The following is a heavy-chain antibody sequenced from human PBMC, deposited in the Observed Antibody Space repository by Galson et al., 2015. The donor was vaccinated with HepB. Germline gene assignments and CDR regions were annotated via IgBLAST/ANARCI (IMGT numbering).Heavy chain of an antibody. D-gene: IGHD4-17*01. V-gene: IGHV3-49*03. CDR1: GFTFGDYA. CDR3: TRDSSRLGDSGAFDI. Sequence: SLRLSCAASGFTFGDYAMSWFRQAPGKGLEWVGFIRSKAYGGTTEYAASVKGRFTISRDDSKSIAYLQMNSLKTEDTAVYYCTRDSSRLGDSGAFDIWGQGTMVTVSS. CDR2: IRSKAYGGTT. J-gene: IGHJ3*02.